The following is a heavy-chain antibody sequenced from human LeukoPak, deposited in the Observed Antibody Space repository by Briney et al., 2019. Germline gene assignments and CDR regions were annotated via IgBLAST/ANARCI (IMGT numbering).Heavy chain of an antibody. CDR1: GYTFTGYY. J-gene: IGHJ4*02. CDR2: INPNSGGT. Sequence: AAVKVSCKASGYTFTGYYIHWVRQAPGQGLEWMGWINPNSGGTNYAQKFQGRVTMTRDRSINTAYMDLRSLTYDDTAVYYCARDKPAEAALDFWGQGTLVTVSS. V-gene: IGHV1-2*02. CDR3: ARDKPAEAALDF.